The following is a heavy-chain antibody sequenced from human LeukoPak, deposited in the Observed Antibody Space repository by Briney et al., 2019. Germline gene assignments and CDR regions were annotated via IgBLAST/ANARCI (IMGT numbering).Heavy chain of an antibody. CDR2: MNPNSGKT. J-gene: IGHJ6*03. Sequence: ASVKVSCKASGYTFTSYDINWVRQAPGQGLEWVRWMNPNSGKTDYAQKFQGRVTITRNTSISTAYMELSSLRSEDTAVYYCARAVGYYYYMDVWGKGTTVTVSS. V-gene: IGHV1-8*03. CDR1: GYTFTSYD. CDR3: ARAVGYYYYMDV.